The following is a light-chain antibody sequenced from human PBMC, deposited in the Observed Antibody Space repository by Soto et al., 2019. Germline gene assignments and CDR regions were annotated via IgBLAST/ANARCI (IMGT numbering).Light chain of an antibody. CDR2: GAS. CDR3: QQYNNWPPYT. V-gene: IGKV3-15*01. Sequence: EIVMTQSPATLSVSPGERATLSCRASQSVSSNLAWYQQRPGQAPRLLISGASSRATRIPARFSGSGSGTEFSPTISSLQSEDVAIYYCQQYNNWPPYTFGQGTKLEIK. J-gene: IGKJ2*01. CDR1: QSVSSN.